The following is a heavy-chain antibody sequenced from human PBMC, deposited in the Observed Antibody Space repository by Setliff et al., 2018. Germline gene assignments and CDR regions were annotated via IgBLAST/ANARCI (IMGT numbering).Heavy chain of an antibody. V-gene: IGHV4-38-2*02. CDR1: GYSISNGFY. D-gene: IGHD3-10*01. CDR3: ARDLRGVGYMDV. Sequence: SETLSLTCAVSGYSISNGFYWGWIRQSPVKGLEWIGSLFDGGSAYYSPSLKSRASISLDASKNQFALKLTSATAADTAVYYCARDLRGVGYMDVWGKGATVTVSS. CDR2: LFDGGSA. J-gene: IGHJ6*03.